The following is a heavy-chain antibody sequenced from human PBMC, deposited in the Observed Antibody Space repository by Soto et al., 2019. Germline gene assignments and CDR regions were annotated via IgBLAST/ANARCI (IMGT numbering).Heavy chain of an antibody. D-gene: IGHD3-3*01. CDR1: GFTFSSYW. CDR2: IKQDGSEK. CDR3: ARHRHYDFWSGYLCY. Sequence: VQLVESGGGLVQPGGSLRLSCAASGFTFSSYWMSWVRQAPGKGLEWVANIKQDGSEKYYVDSVKGRFTISRDNAKNSLYLQMNSLRAEDTAVYYCARHRHYDFWSGYLCYWGQGTLVTVSS. J-gene: IGHJ4*02. V-gene: IGHV3-7*01.